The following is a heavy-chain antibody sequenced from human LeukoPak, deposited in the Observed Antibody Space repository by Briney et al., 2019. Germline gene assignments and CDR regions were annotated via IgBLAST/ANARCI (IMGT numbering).Heavy chain of an antibody. CDR1: GFTFSIYS. V-gene: IGHV3-23*01. CDR2: ISGSGGST. D-gene: IGHD2-2*01. Sequence: PGGSLRLSCAASGFTFSIYSMNWVRQAPGKGLEWVSAISGSGGSTYYADSVKGRFTISRDDSKNTLYLQMNSLRAEDTAVYYCAKEEVVPAAPFDYWGQGTLVTVSS. CDR3: AKEEVVPAAPFDY. J-gene: IGHJ4*02.